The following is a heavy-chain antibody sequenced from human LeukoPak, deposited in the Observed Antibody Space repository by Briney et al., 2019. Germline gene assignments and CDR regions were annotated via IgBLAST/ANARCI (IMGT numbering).Heavy chain of an antibody. CDR1: GFTFSDYY. CDR2: ISTTGSYI. J-gene: IGHJ5*02. CDR3: ARDTQEQGNWFDP. Sequence: GGSLRLSCAASGFTFSDYYMSWIRQAPGKGLEWVSYISTTGSYINDADSVKGRFTISRDNAKNSLYLQMNSLRPEDMAVYYCARDTQEQGNWFDPWGQGTLVTVSS. V-gene: IGHV3-11*06. D-gene: IGHD6-13*01.